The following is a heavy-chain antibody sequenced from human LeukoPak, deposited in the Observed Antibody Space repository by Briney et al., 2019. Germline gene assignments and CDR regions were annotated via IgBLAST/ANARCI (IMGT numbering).Heavy chain of an antibody. J-gene: IGHJ4*02. CDR1: GDSVSSNSAA. V-gene: IGHV6-1*01. CDR3: ARDGPHYYDSSGYHDY. D-gene: IGHD3-22*01. Sequence: SQTLSLTCAISGDSVSSNSAAWNWIRQSPSRGLEWLGRTYYRSKWYNDYAVSVKSRITINPDTSKNQFSLQLNSVTPEDTAVYYCARDGPHYYDSSGYHDYWGQGTLVTVSS. CDR2: TYYRSKWYN.